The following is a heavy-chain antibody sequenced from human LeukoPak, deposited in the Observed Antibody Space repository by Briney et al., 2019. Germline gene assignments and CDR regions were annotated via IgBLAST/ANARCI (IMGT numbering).Heavy chain of an antibody. D-gene: IGHD3-10*01. J-gene: IGHJ5*02. CDR3: ARTVRGASNWFDP. Sequence: EALSLTCTVSGGSISSYYWSWIRQPPGKGLEWIGYIYYSGSTNYNPSLKSRVTISVDTSKNQFSLKLSSVTAADTAVYYCARTVRGASNWFDPWGQGTLVTVSS. V-gene: IGHV4-59*01. CDR1: GGSISSYY. CDR2: IYYSGST.